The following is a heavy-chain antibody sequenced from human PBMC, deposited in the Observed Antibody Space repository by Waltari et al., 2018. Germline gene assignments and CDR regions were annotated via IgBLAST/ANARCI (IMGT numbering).Heavy chain of an antibody. CDR2: ISWNSGSI. D-gene: IGHD1-26*01. CDR3: AKDGVGLLTYAFDI. CDR1: GFTFDDYA. V-gene: IGHV3-9*03. J-gene: IGHJ3*02. Sequence: EVQLVESGGGLVQPGRSLRLSCAASGFTFDDYAMHWVRPAPGKGLEWVSGISWNSGSIGYADSVKGRFTISRDNAKNSLYLQMNSLRAEDMALYYCAKDGVGLLTYAFDIWGQGTMVTVSS.